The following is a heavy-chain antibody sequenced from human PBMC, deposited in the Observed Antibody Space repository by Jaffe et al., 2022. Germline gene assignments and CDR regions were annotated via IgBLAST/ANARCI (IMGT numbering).Heavy chain of an antibody. CDR3: ARDLVGEYCSGGSCYAAGYFDY. D-gene: IGHD2-15*01. V-gene: IGHV4-61*02. CDR1: GGSISSGSYY. CDR2: IYTSGST. J-gene: IGHJ4*02. Sequence: QVQLQESGPGLVKPSQTLSLTCTVSGGSISSGSYYWSWIRQPAGKGLEWIGRIYTSGSTNYNPSLKSRVTISVDTSKNQFSLKLSSVTAADTAVYYCARDLVGEYCSGGSCYAAGYFDYWGQGTLVTVSS.